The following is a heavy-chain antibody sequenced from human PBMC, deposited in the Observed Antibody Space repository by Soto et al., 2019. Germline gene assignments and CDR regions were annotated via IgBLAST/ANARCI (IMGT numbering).Heavy chain of an antibody. J-gene: IGHJ4*02. D-gene: IGHD3-10*01. CDR1: GGSISSSSYY. V-gene: IGHV4-39*01. CDR2: IYYSGST. CDR3: ARQLAVTVRLGGYFDY. Sequence: SETLSLTCTVSGGSISSSSYYWGWIRQPPGKGLEWIGSIYYSGSTYYNPSLKSRVTISVDTSKNQFSLKLSSVTAADTAVYYCARQLAVTVRLGGYFDYWGQGTLVTVSS.